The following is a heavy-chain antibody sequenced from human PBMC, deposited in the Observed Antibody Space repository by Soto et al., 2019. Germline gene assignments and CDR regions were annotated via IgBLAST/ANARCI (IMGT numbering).Heavy chain of an antibody. J-gene: IGHJ4*02. CDR2: ISYDGNNK. D-gene: IGHD3-22*01. CDR1: GFTYSTYT. CDR3: AKVSPSGYYLDY. V-gene: IGHV3-30-3*01. Sequence: PGGSLRLSCAASGFTYSTYTMHWVRQAPGKGLEWVAVISYDGNNKFYADSVKGRFTISRDSTKQTLYLQMNSLRPDDTAMYYCAKVSPSGYYLDYWGQGTLVTVSS.